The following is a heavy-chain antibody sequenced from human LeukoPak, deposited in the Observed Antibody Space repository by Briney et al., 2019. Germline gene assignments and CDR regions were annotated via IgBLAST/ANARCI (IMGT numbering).Heavy chain of an antibody. CDR2: ISYDGSNK. Sequence: GGSLRLSCSASGFTFSDFFISWIRQTPGKGLEWVAVISYDGSNKYYADSVKGRFTISRDNSKNTLYLQMNSLRAEDTAVYYCARDLHCSSTSCYRYYGMDVWGQGTTVTVSS. V-gene: IGHV3-30*03. J-gene: IGHJ6*02. CDR3: ARDLHCSSTSCYRYYGMDV. D-gene: IGHD2-2*01. CDR1: GFTFSDFF.